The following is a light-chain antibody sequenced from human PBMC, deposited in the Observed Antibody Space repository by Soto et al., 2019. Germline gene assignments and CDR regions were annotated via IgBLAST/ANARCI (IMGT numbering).Light chain of an antibody. V-gene: IGKV3-15*01. J-gene: IGKJ5*01. CDR1: QTIGRD. CDR2: GIS. Sequence: EVVLTQSPDTLSLSPGETATLSCRASQTIGRDYLAWYQQNPGQVPRLLIYGISTRAIDIPARFSGGGSGTEFTLTISSLQSEDVAFYYCQQYSQWPITFGQGTRLEIK. CDR3: QQYSQWPIT.